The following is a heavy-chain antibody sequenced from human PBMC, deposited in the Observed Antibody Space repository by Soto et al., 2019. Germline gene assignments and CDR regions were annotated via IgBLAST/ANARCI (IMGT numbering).Heavy chain of an antibody. CDR1: GYSFNNYG. V-gene: IGHV1-18*01. CDR2: ISGYNGNT. J-gene: IGHJ3*02. CDR3: GRDNYDILTGLAAFDI. Sequence: ASVKVSCKASGYSFNNYGISWVRQAPGQGLEWMGWISGYNGNTKYAQKVQGRVTMTTDTSTSTAYMELRSLRSDDTAVYYCGRDNYDILTGLAAFDIWGKGTMVTVSS. D-gene: IGHD3-9*01.